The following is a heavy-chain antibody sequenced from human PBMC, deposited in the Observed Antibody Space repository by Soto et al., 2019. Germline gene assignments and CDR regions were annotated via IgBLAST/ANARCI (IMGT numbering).Heavy chain of an antibody. CDR2: ISSSSSYI. Sequence: GGSLRLSCAASGFTFSSYSMNWVRQAPGKGLEWVSSISSSSSYIYYADSVKGRFTISRDNAKNSLYLQMNSLRAEDTAVYYCARDRSGYDYLFDYWGQGTLVTVSS. J-gene: IGHJ4*02. V-gene: IGHV3-21*01. CDR3: ARDRSGYDYLFDY. D-gene: IGHD5-12*01. CDR1: GFTFSSYS.